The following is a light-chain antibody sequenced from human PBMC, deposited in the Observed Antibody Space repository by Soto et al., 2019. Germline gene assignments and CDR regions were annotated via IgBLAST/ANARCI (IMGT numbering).Light chain of an antibody. CDR1: QSVSSSY. V-gene: IGKV3-20*01. CDR3: QQYDRSPVT. J-gene: IGKJ1*01. Sequence: EIVLTQSPGTLSLSPGERATLSCRASQSVSSSYLAWYQQKAGQAPRLLIFGASSRATGIPDRFSGSGSGTDFTLTISRLEPEDFAVYYCQQYDRSPVTFGQGTKVEIK. CDR2: GAS.